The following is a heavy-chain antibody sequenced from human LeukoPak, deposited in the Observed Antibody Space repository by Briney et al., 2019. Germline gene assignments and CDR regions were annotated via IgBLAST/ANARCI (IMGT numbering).Heavy chain of an antibody. J-gene: IGHJ4*02. Sequence: PGGSLRLSCAASGFTFSSYAMSWVWQAPGKGLEWVSGVTNSGDITYYADSVKGRFTISRDNSKNTLDLQMNSLRAYDTAVYYCAKNLYYDILTTWDYWGQGTLVTVSS. D-gene: IGHD3-9*01. CDR1: GFTFSSYA. CDR3: AKNLYYDILTTWDY. CDR2: VTNSGDIT. V-gene: IGHV3-23*05.